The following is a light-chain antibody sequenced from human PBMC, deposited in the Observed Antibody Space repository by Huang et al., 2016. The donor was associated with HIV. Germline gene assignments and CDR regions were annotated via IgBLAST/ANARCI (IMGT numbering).Light chain of an antibody. J-gene: IGKJ2*01. CDR3: QQYYSTPYT. Sequence: DIVMTQSPDSLAVSLGERPTINCKSSQSILYTSKNKNYLTWYQQKPRQPPKLLIYWASTRESGVPDRFSGSGSGTDFTLTINSLQAEDVAVYYCQQYYSTPYTFGQGTKLEIK. V-gene: IGKV4-1*01. CDR2: WAS. CDR1: QSILYTSKNKNY.